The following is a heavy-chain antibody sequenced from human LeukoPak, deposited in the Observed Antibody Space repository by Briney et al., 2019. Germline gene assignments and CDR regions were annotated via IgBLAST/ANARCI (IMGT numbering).Heavy chain of an antibody. V-gene: IGHV4-34*01. CDR3: ERGGGSYSWVAFDY. J-gene: IGHJ4*02. D-gene: IGHD1-26*01. CDR2: INHIGST. Sequence: SETLSLTCAVYGGSFSGYYWSWIRQPPGKGLEWMGEINHIGSTNYNPSLKSRVTISVETSKNQFSLKLRSVTAADTPGYYCERGGGSYSWVAFDYWGQGTLVTVSS. CDR1: GGSFSGYY.